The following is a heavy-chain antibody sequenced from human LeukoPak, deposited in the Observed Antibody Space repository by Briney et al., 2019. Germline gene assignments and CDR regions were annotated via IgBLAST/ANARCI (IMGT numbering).Heavy chain of an antibody. CDR3: AIDPYDTSAAVYFDY. J-gene: IGHJ4*02. D-gene: IGHD3-16*01. CDR1: GGTFSSFG. CDR2: IIPIFGTP. V-gene: IGHV1-69*01. Sequence: SVKVSCEASGGTFSSFGFNWVRQAPGQGLEWMGGIIPIFGTPDYAQNFRGRITITADESTSTAYMDLSSLRSEDTAVYYCAIDPYDTSAAVYFDYWGQGTLVTVSS.